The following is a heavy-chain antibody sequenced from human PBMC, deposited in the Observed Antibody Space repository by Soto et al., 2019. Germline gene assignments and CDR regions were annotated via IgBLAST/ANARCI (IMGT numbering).Heavy chain of an antibody. V-gene: IGHV2-5*02. CDR3: AYRVNYNSYWDVGWFDP. D-gene: IGHD3-10*01. CDR2: IYWDNDR. J-gene: IGHJ5*02. Sequence: QITLKESGPTLLEPTQTLTLTCSFSGFSLTTSGVGVGWLRQAPGKALECLGIIYWDNDRRYNPALKSRLTIPKDTSSNPVVLTMTYMEPVDTAMYFCAYRVNYNSYWDVGWFDPWGQGTLVTVS. CDR1: GFSLTTSGVG.